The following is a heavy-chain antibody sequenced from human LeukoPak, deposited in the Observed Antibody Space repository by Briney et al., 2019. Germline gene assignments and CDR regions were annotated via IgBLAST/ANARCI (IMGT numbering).Heavy chain of an antibody. J-gene: IGHJ2*01. CDR3: AKDIIVVPAAPWVFDL. V-gene: IGHV3-53*01. D-gene: IGHD2-2*01. CDR2: IYSGGST. CDR1: GFTVSSNY. Sequence: GGSLRLSCAASGFTVSSNYMSWVRQAPGKGLEWVSVIYSGGSTYYADSVKGRFTISRDNSKNTLYLQMNSLRAEDTAVYYCAKDIIVVPAAPWVFDLWGRGTLVTVSS.